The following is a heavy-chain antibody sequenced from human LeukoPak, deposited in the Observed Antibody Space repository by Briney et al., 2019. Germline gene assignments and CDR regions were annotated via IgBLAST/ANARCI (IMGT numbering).Heavy chain of an antibody. CDR2: IKQGGSEI. J-gene: IGHJ4*02. Sequence: GGSLRLSCSASGSTFSRFWMSWVRQAPGKGLEYVAPIKQGGSEIYHMDSVKGRFTISRDDATNSLYLQMNSLRVEDTALYYCARDRESESDSEGDYWGQGTLVTVSS. CDR1: GSTFSRFW. CDR3: ARDRESESDSEGDY. V-gene: IGHV3-7*01. D-gene: IGHD4-11*01.